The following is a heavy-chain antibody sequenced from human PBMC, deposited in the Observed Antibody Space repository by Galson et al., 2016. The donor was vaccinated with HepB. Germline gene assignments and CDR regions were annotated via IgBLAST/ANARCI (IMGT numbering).Heavy chain of an antibody. CDR2: ITSSGNTI. CDR3: ARTRVDTIVVDY. Sequence: SLRLSCAASGFTFSDYDMSWIRQTPGKGLQWVSYITSSGNTIYYGDSVRGRFTISRDNARNSLYLQMNSLRGEDTAVYYCARTRVDTIVVDYWGLGTLVTVSS. D-gene: IGHD4-23*01. V-gene: IGHV3-11*01. J-gene: IGHJ4*02. CDR1: GFTFSDYD.